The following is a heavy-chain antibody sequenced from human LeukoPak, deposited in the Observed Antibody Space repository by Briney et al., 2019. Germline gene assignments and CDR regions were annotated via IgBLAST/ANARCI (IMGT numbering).Heavy chain of an antibody. D-gene: IGHD5-12*01. Sequence: PGGSLRLSCAASGFTFSSYSMSWVRQPPGKGLEWIGEIYHSGSTNYNPSLKSRVTISVDKSKNQFSLKLSSVTAADTAVYYCARSGDAFDIWGQGTMVTVSS. CDR3: ARSGDAFDI. CDR2: IYHSGST. CDR1: GFTFSSYSM. J-gene: IGHJ3*02. V-gene: IGHV4-4*02.